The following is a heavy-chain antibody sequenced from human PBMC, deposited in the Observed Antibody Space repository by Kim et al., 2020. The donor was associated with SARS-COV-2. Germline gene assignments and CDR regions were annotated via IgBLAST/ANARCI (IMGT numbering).Heavy chain of an antibody. CDR2: ISYDGSKK. J-gene: IGHJ6*02. V-gene: IGHV3-30*03. D-gene: IGHD5-12*01. CDR1: GFTFSNYG. CDR3: VSRVDIGV. Sequence: GGSLRLSCAASGFTFSNYGMHWVRQAPGKGLEWVAVISYDGSKKSYADSVKGRFTISRDNSKNTLYLQMNSLRAEDTAVYYCVSRVDIGVWGQGTTVTVSS.